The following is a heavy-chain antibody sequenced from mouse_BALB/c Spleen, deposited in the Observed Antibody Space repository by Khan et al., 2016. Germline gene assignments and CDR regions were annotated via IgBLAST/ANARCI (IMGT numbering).Heavy chain of an antibody. J-gene: IGHJ4*01. CDR3: AKITGRREAMDY. D-gene: IGHD4-1*01. Sequence: VELVESGAELVRPGSSVKISCKASGYAFSSSWMNWVKQRPGQGLEWIGQIYPGDGDTNYNGKFKGKATLTADKSSSTAYMQLSSLTSEDSAVYFYAKITGRREAMDYWGQGTSVTVSS. CDR1: GYAFSSSW. V-gene: IGHV1-80*01. CDR2: IYPGDGDT.